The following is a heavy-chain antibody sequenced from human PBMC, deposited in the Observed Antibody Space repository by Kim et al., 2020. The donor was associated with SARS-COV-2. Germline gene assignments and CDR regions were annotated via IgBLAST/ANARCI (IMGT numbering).Heavy chain of an antibody. D-gene: IGHD2-2*01. CDR1: GFTFTYYN. J-gene: IGHJ6*02. Sequence: GGSLRLSCAASGFTFTYYNMNWVRQAPGKGLEWISYISSRSSTIYYADSVKGRFTISRDNAKNSLYLQMNSLRDEDTAVYYCARDGPDIVVLPPAMVQYYYSEMDVWGQGTTVTVSS. CDR3: ARDGPDIVVLPPAMVQYYYSEMDV. V-gene: IGHV3-48*02. CDR2: ISSRSSTI.